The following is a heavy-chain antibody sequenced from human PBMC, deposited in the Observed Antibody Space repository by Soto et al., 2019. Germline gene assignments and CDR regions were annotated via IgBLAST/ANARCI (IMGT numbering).Heavy chain of an antibody. Sequence: ASVKVSCKASGYMFTTYAIHWVRQAPGHRLEWMAWIIPANGKTKSSQKYQGRVTFTRDTSATTAYMELTSLTPEDTAVYYCARHSGQWLVLGTVDYWGQGTLVTVSS. V-gene: IGHV1-3*01. J-gene: IGHJ4*02. D-gene: IGHD6-19*01. CDR3: ARHSGQWLVLGTVDY. CDR1: GYMFTTYA. CDR2: IIPANGKT.